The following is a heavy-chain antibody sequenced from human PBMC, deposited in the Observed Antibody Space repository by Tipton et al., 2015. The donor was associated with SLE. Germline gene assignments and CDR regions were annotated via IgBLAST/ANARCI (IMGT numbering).Heavy chain of an antibody. J-gene: IGHJ2*01. CDR1: GGSISSSSYY. V-gene: IGHV4-39*07. CDR2: IYYSGST. CDR3: ARAAEGLWMATTNWYFDL. Sequence: LRLSCTVSGGSISSSSYYWGWIRQPPGKGLEWIGSIYYSGSTNYNPSLKSRVTISVDTSKNQFSLKLSSVTAADTAVYYCARAAEGLWMATTNWYFDLWGRGTLVTVSS. D-gene: IGHD5-24*01.